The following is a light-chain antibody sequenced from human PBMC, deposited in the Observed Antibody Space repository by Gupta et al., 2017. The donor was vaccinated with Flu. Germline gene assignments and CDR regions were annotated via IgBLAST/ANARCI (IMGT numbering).Light chain of an antibody. J-gene: IGKJ1*01. CDR3: QQYNIWPLWT. CDR2: GAA. Sequence: ERATLSCRASQFVSSNLAWYQQKPGQAPRLLIYGAATRATGIPARFSGSGSGTEVTLTISSLQSEDFAVYYCQQYNIWPLWTFGQGTKVEIK. CDR1: QFVSSN. V-gene: IGKV3-15*01.